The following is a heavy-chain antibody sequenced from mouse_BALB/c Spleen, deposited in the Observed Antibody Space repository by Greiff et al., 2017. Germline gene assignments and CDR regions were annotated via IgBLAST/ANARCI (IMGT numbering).Heavy chain of an antibody. J-gene: IGHJ4*01. D-gene: IGHD1-1*01. CDR2: ISSGGGST. CDR3: ARHETTVVAPYAMDY. CDR1: GFAFSSYD. V-gene: IGHV5-12-1*01. Sequence: DVHLVESGGGLVKPGGSLKLSCAASGFAFSSYDMSWVRQTPEKRLEWVAYISSGGGSTYYPDTVKGRFTISRDNAKNTLYLQMSSLKSEDTAMYYCARHETTVVAPYAMDYWGQGTSVTVSS.